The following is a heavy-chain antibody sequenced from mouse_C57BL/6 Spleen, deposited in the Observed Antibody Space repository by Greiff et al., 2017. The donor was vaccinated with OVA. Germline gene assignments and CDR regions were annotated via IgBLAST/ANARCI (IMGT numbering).Heavy chain of an antibody. CDR1: GFSLTSYA. Sequence: QVQLKQSGPGLVAPSQSLSITCTVSGFSLTSYAISWVRQPPGKGLEWLGVIWTGGGTNYNSALKSRLSISKDNSKSQVFLKMNSLQTDDTARYYCASPAYYGSSYDYYAMDYWGQGTSVTVSS. CDR3: ASPAYYGSSYDYYAMDY. CDR2: IWTGGGT. V-gene: IGHV2-9-1*01. D-gene: IGHD1-1*01. J-gene: IGHJ4*01.